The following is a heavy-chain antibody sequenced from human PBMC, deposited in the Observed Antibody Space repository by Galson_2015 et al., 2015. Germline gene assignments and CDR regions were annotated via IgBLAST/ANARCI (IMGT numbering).Heavy chain of an antibody. CDR3: ARRPFYGDYFDY. J-gene: IGHJ4*02. D-gene: IGHD4-17*01. Sequence: PALVKPTQTLTLTCTFSGFSLSTSGVGVGCIRQPPGKALEWLALIYWDDDKVYSPSLKSRLTITKDTSKNQVVLTMANMDPVDTATYYCARRPFYGDYFDYWGQGTLVTVSS. CDR1: GFSLSTSGVG. V-gene: IGHV2-5*02. CDR2: IYWDDDK.